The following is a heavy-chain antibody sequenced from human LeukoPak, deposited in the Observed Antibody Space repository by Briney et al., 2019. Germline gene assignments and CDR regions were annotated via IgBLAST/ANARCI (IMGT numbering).Heavy chain of an antibody. CDR3: ARGLAEMATRYYFDY. V-gene: IGHV4-34*01. Sequence: SGTLSPTCAVYGGSFSGYYWSWIRQPPGKGLEWIGEINHSGSTNYNPSLKSRVTISVDTSKNQFVLKLSSVTAADTAVYYCARGLAEMATRYYFDYWGKGTLVSVS. J-gene: IGHJ4*02. D-gene: IGHD5-24*01. CDR1: GGSFSGYY. CDR2: INHSGST.